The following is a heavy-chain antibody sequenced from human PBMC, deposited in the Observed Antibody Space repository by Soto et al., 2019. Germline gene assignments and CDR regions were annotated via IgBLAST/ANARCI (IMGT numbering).Heavy chain of an antibody. CDR1: GGSISSGDYY. Sequence: QVQLQESGPGLVKPSQTLSLTCTVSGGSISSGDYYWSWIRQHPGKGLEWIGYIYYSGSTYYNTSLKSRVTISLDTSKNQFSLKLTSVTAADTVLYYCARAAYSSSWYIGSAFDIWGQGTMVTVSS. V-gene: IGHV4-31*03. CDR3: ARAAYSSSWYIGSAFDI. J-gene: IGHJ3*02. D-gene: IGHD6-13*01. CDR2: IYYSGST.